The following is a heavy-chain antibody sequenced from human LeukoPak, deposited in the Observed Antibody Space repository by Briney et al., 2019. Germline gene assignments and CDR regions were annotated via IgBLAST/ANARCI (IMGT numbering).Heavy chain of an antibody. CDR2: INHSGST. D-gene: IGHD6-19*01. V-gene: IGHV4-34*01. Sequence: SETLSLTCAVYGGSFSGYYWSWIRQPPGKGLEWIGEINHSGSTNYNPSLKSRVTISVDTSKNQFSLKLSSVTAADTAVYYCARGPSLGYSSGWRGPYYGMDVWGQGTTVTVSS. CDR3: ARGPSLGYSSGWRGPYYGMDV. J-gene: IGHJ6*02. CDR1: GGSFSGYY.